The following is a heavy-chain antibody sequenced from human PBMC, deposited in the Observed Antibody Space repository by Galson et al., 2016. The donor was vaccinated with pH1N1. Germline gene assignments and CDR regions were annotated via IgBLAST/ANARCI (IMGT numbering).Heavy chain of an antibody. V-gene: IGHV1-2*02. CDR2: INPNTGTT. D-gene: IGHD1-26*01. CDR3: ARPPYDSGNFYEY. J-gene: IGHJ4*02. Sequence: SVKVSCKASGYSFIDYYIHWVRQAPGQGLEWMGWINPNTGTTNYAQGFQGRVTMTRDTSISTAYMELSGLRSDDTAVYYCARPPYDSGNFYEYWGQGTLVTVSS. CDR1: GYSFIDYY.